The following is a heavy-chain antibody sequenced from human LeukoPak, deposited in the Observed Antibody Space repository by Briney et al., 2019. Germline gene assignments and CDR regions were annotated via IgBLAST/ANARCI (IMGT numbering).Heavy chain of an antibody. CDR2: FIPILDTA. Sequence: GASVKVSCKASGVTFSDYALNWVRQAPGQGLEWMGVFIPILDTANSTQKFQGRLTITADISTNTAYMELRSLRSDDTAVYYCAGSLGYCTSNVCYLKYWGQGTLVTVSS. CDR3: AGSLGYCTSNVCYLKY. V-gene: IGHV1-69*10. D-gene: IGHD2-8*01. J-gene: IGHJ4*02. CDR1: GVTFSDYA.